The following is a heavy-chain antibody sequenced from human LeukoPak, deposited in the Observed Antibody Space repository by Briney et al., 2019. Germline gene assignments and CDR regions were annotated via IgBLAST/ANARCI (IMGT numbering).Heavy chain of an antibody. Sequence: PSETLSLTCTVSGGSISSSSYYWGWIRQPPGKGLEWIGSIYYSGSTYYNPSLKSRVTISVDTSKNQFSLKLSSVTAADTAVYYCARDRLFAPFDPWGQGTLVTVSS. CDR1: GGSISSSSYY. CDR2: IYYSGST. CDR3: ARDRLFAPFDP. D-gene: IGHD3-3*01. V-gene: IGHV4-39*07. J-gene: IGHJ5*02.